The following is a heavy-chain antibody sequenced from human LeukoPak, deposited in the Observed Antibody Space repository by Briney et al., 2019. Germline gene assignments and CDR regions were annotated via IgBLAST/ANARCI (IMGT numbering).Heavy chain of an antibody. CDR1: GFTFSSYW. J-gene: IGHJ6*03. V-gene: IGHV3-7*01. Sequence: GGSLRLSCAASGFTFSSYWMSWVRQAPGKGLEWVANIKQDGSEKYYVDSVKGRFTISRDNAKNSLYLQMNSLRAEDTAVYYCARSKRAGFFGRQIFWTVMDAKNYYYYMDVWGKGTTVTVSS. CDR3: ARSKRAGFFGRQIFWTVMDAKNYYYYMDV. D-gene: IGHD3/OR15-3a*01. CDR2: IKQDGSEK.